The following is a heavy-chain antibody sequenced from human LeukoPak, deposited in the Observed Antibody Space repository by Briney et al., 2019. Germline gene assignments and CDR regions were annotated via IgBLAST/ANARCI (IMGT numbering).Heavy chain of an antibody. CDR2: ISYDGSNK. Sequence: PGRSLRLSCAASGFTISNSNYAMHWVRQAPGKGLEWVAVISYDGSNKYYADSVKGRFTISRDNLKNMLYLQMNSLRAEDTAVYYCARAILRPGFDYWGQGTLVTVSS. J-gene: IGHJ4*02. CDR3: ARAILRPGFDY. D-gene: IGHD2-2*02. V-gene: IGHV3-30*04. CDR1: GFTISNSNYA.